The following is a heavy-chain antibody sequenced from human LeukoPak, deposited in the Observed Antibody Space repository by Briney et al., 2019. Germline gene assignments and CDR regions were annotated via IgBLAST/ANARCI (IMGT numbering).Heavy chain of an antibody. Sequence: SETLSLTCTVSGGSISSYYWSWIRQPPGKGLEWIGYIYYSGSTYYNPSLKSRVTISVDTSKNQYPLKLSSVTAADTAVYYCARGDYYDSSGYYSPWGQGTLVTVSS. CDR2: IYYSGST. J-gene: IGHJ5*02. D-gene: IGHD3-22*01. CDR3: ARGDYYDSSGYYSP. V-gene: IGHV4-59*12. CDR1: GGSISSYY.